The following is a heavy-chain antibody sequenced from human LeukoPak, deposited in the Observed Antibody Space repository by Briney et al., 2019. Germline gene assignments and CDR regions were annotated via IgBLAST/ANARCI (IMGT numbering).Heavy chain of an antibody. D-gene: IGHD2-21*02. CDR2: IGGSGSST. CDR1: GFTFNTYA. CDR3: AKAVDDYFFDY. V-gene: IGHV3-23*01. J-gene: IGHJ4*02. Sequence: GGSLRLSCAASGFTFNTYAMSWVRHAPGKGLEGVSGIGGSGSSTYYAESVKGRFTISRDNSKNTLYLQMNSLRAEDTAAYYCAKAVDDYFFDYWGQGTLVTVSS.